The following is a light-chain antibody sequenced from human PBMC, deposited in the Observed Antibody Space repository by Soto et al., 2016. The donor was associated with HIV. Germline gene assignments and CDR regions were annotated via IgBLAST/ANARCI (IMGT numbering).Light chain of an antibody. V-gene: IGKV1-39*01. CDR3: QQSYSIPLT. CDR1: QMINSY. Sequence: DIQMTQSPSSLSASVGDTVTITCRASQMINSYLNWYQQKPGKAPRLLISAASSLQVGVPSRFSGSRSRTGFSLIITSLQPEDFATYYCQQSYSIPLTFGQGTRLXIK. J-gene: IGKJ5*01. CDR2: AAS.